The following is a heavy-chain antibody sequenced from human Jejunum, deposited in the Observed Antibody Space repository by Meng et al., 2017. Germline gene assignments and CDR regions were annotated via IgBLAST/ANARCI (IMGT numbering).Heavy chain of an antibody. D-gene: IGHD5-18*01. CDR1: GFTFRNFG. V-gene: IGHV3-30*02. CDR2: TWYDGSKK. CDR3: AKSSGGYGHTASDN. Sequence: QVQLVESGGGVVQPGKSRRLSCVASGFTFRNFGMHWVRQAPGKGLEWVAFTWYDGSKKFYSDSVKGRFTISRDNSKNTVYLEISSLRREDTAIYYCAKSSGGYGHTASDNWGQGTLVTVSS. J-gene: IGHJ4*02.